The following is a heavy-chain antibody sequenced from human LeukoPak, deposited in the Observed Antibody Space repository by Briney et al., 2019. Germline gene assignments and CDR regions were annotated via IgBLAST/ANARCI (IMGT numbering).Heavy chain of an antibody. V-gene: IGHV4-59*01. CDR2: IYYSGST. CDR3: ARDRDYGDSGRAFDI. CDR1: GGSISSYY. Sequence: SETLSLTCTVSGGSISSYYWSWIRQPPGKGLEWIGYIYYSGSTNYDPSLNSRVTISVDTSKNQFSLKLSSVTAADTAVYYCARDRDYGDSGRAFDIWGQGTMVTVSS. D-gene: IGHD4-17*01. J-gene: IGHJ3*02.